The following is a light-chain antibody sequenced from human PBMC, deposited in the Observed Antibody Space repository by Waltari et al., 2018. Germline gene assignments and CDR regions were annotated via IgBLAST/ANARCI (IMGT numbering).Light chain of an antibody. CDR1: QSVTSN. J-gene: IGKJ4*01. Sequence: EMGMTQSPATLSVSPGERATLSSWASQSVTSNLAWYQQKHVQSPRLLIFGASTRAPGVPARFSGSGSGTEFTLTISSLQSEDVAVYYCQQYNNWPLTFGGGTKVEIK. V-gene: IGKV3-15*01. CDR2: GAS. CDR3: QQYNNWPLT.